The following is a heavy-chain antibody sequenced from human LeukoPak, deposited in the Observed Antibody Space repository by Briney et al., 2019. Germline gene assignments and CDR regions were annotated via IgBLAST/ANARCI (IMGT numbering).Heavy chain of an antibody. Sequence: ASVKVSCKASGYTFTSYAMNWVRQAPGQGLEWMGWINTNTGNPTYAQGFTGRFVFSLDTSVSTAYLQISSLKAEDTAVYYCARDGEYSYGIALRWFDPWGQGTLVTVSS. CDR2: INTNTGNP. CDR3: ARDGEYSYGIALRWFDP. CDR1: GYTFTSYA. J-gene: IGHJ5*02. V-gene: IGHV7-4-1*02. D-gene: IGHD5-18*01.